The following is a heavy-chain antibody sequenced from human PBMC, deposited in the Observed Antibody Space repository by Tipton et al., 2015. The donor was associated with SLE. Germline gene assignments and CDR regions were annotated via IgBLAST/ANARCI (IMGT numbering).Heavy chain of an antibody. V-gene: IGHV3-53*01. D-gene: IGHD4-23*01. Sequence: SLRLSCAVSGFTVSSNYMNWVRQAPGKGLEWVSVIYSGGSTYYADSVKGRFTISRDNSKNTLYLQMNSLRAEDTAVYYCAREDYSGNGVFDYWGQGTLVTVSS. CDR1: GFTVSSNY. J-gene: IGHJ4*02. CDR3: AREDYSGNGVFDY. CDR2: IYSGGST.